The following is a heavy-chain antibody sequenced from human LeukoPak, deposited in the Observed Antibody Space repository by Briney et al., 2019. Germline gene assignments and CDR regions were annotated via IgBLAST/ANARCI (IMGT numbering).Heavy chain of an antibody. Sequence: GGSLRLSCAASGFTFSNAWMSWVRQAPGKGLEWVGRINSKTDGGTTDYAAPVKGRFTISRDDSKNTLYLQMNSLKTEDTAVYYCTTYYYDSSGYYYVSGSYWGQGTLVTVSS. V-gene: IGHV3-15*01. CDR3: TTYYYDSSGYYYVSGSY. CDR2: INSKTDGGTT. D-gene: IGHD3-22*01. CDR1: GFTFSNAW. J-gene: IGHJ4*02.